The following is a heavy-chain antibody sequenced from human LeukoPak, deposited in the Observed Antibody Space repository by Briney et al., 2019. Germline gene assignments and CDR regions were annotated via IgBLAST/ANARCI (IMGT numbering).Heavy chain of an antibody. J-gene: IGHJ6*03. CDR3: AKDRRRGNYFRNYYYCMDV. CDR2: ISGSGGDR. D-gene: IGHD1-26*01. CDR1: GFTFSSYA. Sequence: PGGSLRLSCAGSGFTFSSYAMSWVRQAPGKGLEWVSAISGSGGDRYYADSVKGRFTISRDNSKNTVYLQMNSLRADDTAIYYCAKDRRRGNYFRNYYYCMDVWGKGTTVTVSS. V-gene: IGHV3-23*01.